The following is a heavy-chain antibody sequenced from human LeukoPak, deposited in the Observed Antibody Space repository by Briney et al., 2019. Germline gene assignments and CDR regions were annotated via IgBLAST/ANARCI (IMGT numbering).Heavy chain of an antibody. CDR3: MPGRGY. J-gene: IGHJ4*02. CDR2: INADGSDK. V-gene: IGHV3-7*01. D-gene: IGHD2-8*02. CDR1: GFTLSSYW. Sequence: GGSLRLSCAASGFTLSSYWMSWVRQAPGKGLELVANINADGSDKYFMDSVKGRFSISRDNANNRLYLQMTSLRAEDTAVYYCMPGRGYWGQGTLVAVSS.